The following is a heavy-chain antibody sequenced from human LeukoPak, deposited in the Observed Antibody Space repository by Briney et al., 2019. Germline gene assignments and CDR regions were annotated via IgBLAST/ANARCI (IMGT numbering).Heavy chain of an antibody. V-gene: IGHV3-9*01. Sequence: SLRLSCAASGFTFDDYAMHWVRQTPGKGLEWVSGIGWNSGSIGYADSVKGRFTISRDNAKKFLYLQMNSLRAEDTAVYYCAKDPLGYCSGGSCYSALFDYWGQGTLVTVSS. CDR3: AKDPLGYCSGGSCYSALFDY. CDR1: GFTFDDYA. D-gene: IGHD2-15*01. J-gene: IGHJ4*02. CDR2: IGWNSGSI.